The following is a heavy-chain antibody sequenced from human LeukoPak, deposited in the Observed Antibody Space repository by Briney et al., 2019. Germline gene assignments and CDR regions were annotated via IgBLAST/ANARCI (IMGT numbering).Heavy chain of an antibody. J-gene: IGHJ4*02. CDR1: GFTFSTYG. V-gene: IGHV3-30*02. CDR2: IQYDGSNK. CDR3: AKAPSGWYYFDY. D-gene: IGHD6-19*01. Sequence: PGGSLRLSCAASGFTFSTYGMHWVRQAPGKGLEWVTFIQYDGSNKFYADSVKGRFTISRDNSKNTLYLQMNSLRAEDTAVYYCAKAPSGWYYFDYWGQGTLVTVSS.